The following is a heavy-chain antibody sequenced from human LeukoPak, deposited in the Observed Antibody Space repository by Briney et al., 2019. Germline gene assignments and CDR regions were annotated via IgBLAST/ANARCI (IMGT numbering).Heavy chain of an antibody. D-gene: IGHD3-22*01. CDR2: IYYTGST. V-gene: IGHV4-30-4*01. J-gene: IGHJ3*01. Sequence: SQTLSLTCTVSGGSISSGDYYWTWIRQPPGKGLEWIAYIYYTGSTHYNPSLKNRVTISVDTSKNQFSLKMTSLTAADTAVYYCARDNYDSSGYYEHALDLWGQGTMVTVSS. CDR1: GGSISSGDYY. CDR3: ARDNYDSSGYYEHALDL.